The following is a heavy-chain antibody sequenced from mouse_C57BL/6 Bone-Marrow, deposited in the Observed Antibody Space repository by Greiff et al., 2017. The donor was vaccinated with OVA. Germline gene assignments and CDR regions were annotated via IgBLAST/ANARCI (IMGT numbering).Heavy chain of an antibody. CDR2: INPNYGTT. Sequence: EVQLQQSGPELVKPGASVKISCKASGYSFTDYTMNWVKQSNGKSLEWIGVINPNYGTTSYNQKFKGKATLTVDQSSSTAYMQLNSLTSEDAAVYYCARGNYYCWAWFAYWGQGTLVTVSA. CDR3: ARGNYYCWAWFAY. D-gene: IGHD1-1*01. V-gene: IGHV1-39*01. CDR1: GYSFTDYT. J-gene: IGHJ3*01.